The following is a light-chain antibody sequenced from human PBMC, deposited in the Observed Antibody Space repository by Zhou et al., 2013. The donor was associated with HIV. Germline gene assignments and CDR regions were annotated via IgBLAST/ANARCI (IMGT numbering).Light chain of an antibody. J-gene: IGKJ5*01. CDR1: QSVSSY. CDR2: GGS. V-gene: IGKV3-15*01. Sequence: EIVLTQSPATLSLSPGERATLSCRASQSVSSYLAWYQQKPGQAPRLLVYGGSTRAADVADRFIGSGYRSEFTLTIGGLQSEDFAVYFCQQYNSWPLTFGQGTRLEMK. CDR3: QQYNSWPLT.